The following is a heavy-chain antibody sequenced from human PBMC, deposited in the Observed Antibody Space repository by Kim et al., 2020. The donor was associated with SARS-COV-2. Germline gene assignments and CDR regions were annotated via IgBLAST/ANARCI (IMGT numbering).Heavy chain of an antibody. Sequence: SETLSLTCTVSGGSISSSSYYWGWIRQPPGKGLEWIGSIYYSGSTYYNPSLKSRVTISVDTSKNQFSLKLSSVTAADTAVYYCARLKRIVVVTPYYFDYCGQGTLVTVSS. CDR2: IYYSGST. J-gene: IGHJ4*02. D-gene: IGHD3-22*01. CDR3: ARLKRIVVVTPYYFDY. V-gene: IGHV4-39*01. CDR1: GGSISSSSYY.